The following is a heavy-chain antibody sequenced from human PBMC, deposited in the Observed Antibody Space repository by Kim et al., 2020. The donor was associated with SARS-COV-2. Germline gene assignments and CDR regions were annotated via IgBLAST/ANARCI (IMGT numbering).Heavy chain of an antibody. Sequence: GGSLRLSCAASGFTFSSYWMHWVRQAPGKGLVWVSRINSDGSSTSYADSVKGRFTISRDNPKNKVYLQMNSLRAEDTAVYYCASEAGDITENWGQGTLVTVSS. V-gene: IGHV3-74*01. D-gene: IGHD7-27*01. CDR3: ASEAGDITEN. CDR2: INSDGSST. CDR1: GFTFSSYW. J-gene: IGHJ4*02.